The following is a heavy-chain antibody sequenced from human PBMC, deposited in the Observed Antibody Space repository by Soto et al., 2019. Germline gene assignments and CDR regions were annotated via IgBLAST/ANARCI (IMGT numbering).Heavy chain of an antibody. D-gene: IGHD1-26*01. CDR1: GYTFTSYG. J-gene: IGHJ5*02. Sequence: QVQLVQSGAEVKKPGASVKVSGQASGYTFTSYGISWVRQAPGQGLEWMGWISAYNGNTNYAQKLQGRVTMTTDTFTSTAYMERRSLRSDYTAVYYCARASGSAYWFDPWGQGTLVTVSS. CDR3: ARASGSAYWFDP. V-gene: IGHV1-18*01. CDR2: ISAYNGNT.